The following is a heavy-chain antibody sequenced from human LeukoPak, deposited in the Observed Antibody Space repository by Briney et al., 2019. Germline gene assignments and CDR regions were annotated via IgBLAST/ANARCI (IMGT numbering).Heavy chain of an antibody. V-gene: IGHV1-69*13. CDR1: GYTFTGYY. D-gene: IGHD3-22*01. Sequence: ASVKVSCKASGYTFTGYYMHWVRQAPGQGLEWMGGIIPIFGTANYAQKFQGRVTITADESTSTAYMELSSLRSEDTAVYYCARVPYYYDSSGYYFGVDYWGQGTLVTVSS. J-gene: IGHJ4*02. CDR2: IIPIFGTA. CDR3: ARVPYYYDSSGYYFGVDY.